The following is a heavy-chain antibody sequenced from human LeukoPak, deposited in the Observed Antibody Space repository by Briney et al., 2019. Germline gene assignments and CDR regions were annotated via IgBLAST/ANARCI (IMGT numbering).Heavy chain of an antibody. V-gene: IGHV3-30-3*01. Sequence: AGGSLRLSCTASGFNFRNAWMCWVRQAPGKGLEWVAVISYDGSNKYYADSVKGRFTISRDNSKNTLYLQMNSLRAEDTAVYYCARGTGPKEVWGQGTLVTVSS. J-gene: IGHJ4*02. CDR3: ARGTGPKEV. CDR2: ISYDGSNK. CDR1: GFNFRNAW. D-gene: IGHD1-1*01.